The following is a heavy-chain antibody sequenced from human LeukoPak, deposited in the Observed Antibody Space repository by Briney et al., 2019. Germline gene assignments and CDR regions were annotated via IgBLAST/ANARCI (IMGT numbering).Heavy chain of an antibody. CDR1: GFTFSSYE. CDR2: ISSSGSTI. D-gene: IGHD6-6*01. V-gene: IGHV3-48*03. Sequence: GGSLRLSCAASGFTFSSYEMNWVRQAPGKGLEWVSYISSSGSTIYYADSVKGRFTISRDNAKNSLYLQMNSLRAEDTAVYYCARVYRSSSGPTLDYWGQGTLVIVSS. J-gene: IGHJ4*02. CDR3: ARVYRSSSGPTLDY.